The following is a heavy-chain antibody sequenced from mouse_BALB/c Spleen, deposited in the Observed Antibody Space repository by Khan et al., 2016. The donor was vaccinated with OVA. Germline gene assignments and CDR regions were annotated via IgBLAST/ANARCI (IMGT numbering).Heavy chain of an antibody. CDR1: GYTFTDYG. J-gene: IGHJ4*01. D-gene: IGHD1-1*01. CDR2: INPNTGEP. Sequence: QVQLKESGPELKKPGETVKISCKASGYTFTDYGMNWVKQAPGKGLKWMGLINPNTGEPTYTEEFKGRFAFSLETSATTAYLQINNLKNEDTAKYFCARDDYYGSSYRTVVYSALDFWGQGTSVTVSS. CDR3: ARDDYYGSSYRTVVYSALDF. V-gene: IGHV9-3*02.